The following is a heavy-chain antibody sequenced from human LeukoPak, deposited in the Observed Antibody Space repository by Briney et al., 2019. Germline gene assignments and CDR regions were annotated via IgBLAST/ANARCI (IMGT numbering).Heavy chain of an antibody. CDR3: TTDARSLVVVPAALGC. Sequence: PGGSLRLSCAASGFTFSNAWMSWVRQAPGKGLEWVGRIKSKTDGGTTDYAAPVKGRFTISRDDSKNTLYLQMNSLKTEDTAVYYCTTDARSLVVVPAALGCWGQGTLVTVSS. D-gene: IGHD2-2*01. CDR1: GFTFSNAW. CDR2: IKSKTDGGTT. V-gene: IGHV3-15*01. J-gene: IGHJ4*02.